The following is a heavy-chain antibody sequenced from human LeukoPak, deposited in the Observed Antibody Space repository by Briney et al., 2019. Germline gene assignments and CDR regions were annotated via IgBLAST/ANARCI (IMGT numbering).Heavy chain of an antibody. D-gene: IGHD6-19*01. V-gene: IGHV3-23*01. CDR2: ISHDGMNA. J-gene: IGHJ5*02. Sequence: GGSLTLSCAASGLQFSGTAMSWVRQAPGKGLEWVSAISHDGMNAYYADSVKGRFTISRDNSTKTVSLEMSSLAASDTGVYYCAKDGAQYSSGPECDPRGQGALVTVSP. CDR1: GLQFSGTA. CDR3: AKDGAQYSSGPECDP.